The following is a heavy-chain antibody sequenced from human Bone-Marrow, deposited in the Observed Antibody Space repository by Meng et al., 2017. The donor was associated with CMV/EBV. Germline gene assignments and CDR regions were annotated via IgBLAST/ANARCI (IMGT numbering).Heavy chain of an antibody. D-gene: IGHD3-3*01. CDR2: MNPNSGNT. CDR1: GYTFTSYD. CDR3: ARAKLRILEWLLMSLYGMDV. V-gene: IGHV1-8*01. J-gene: IGHJ6*02. Sequence: ASVKVSCKASGYTFTSYDINWVRQATGQGLEWMGWMNPNSGNTGYAQKFQGRVTMTMNTSISTAYMELSSLRSEDTAVYNCARAKLRILEWLLMSLYGMDVWGQGTTVTFSS.